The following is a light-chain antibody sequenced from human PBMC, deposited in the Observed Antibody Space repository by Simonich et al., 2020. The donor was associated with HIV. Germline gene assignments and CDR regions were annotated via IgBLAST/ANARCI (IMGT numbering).Light chain of an antibody. CDR2: SAS. V-gene: IGKV1-33*01. CDR1: LDINNY. Sequence: DIQMTQSPSSLSASVGARVTLTCQSSLDINNYLNWYQQKPGKAPNLLVYSASNLETGVPSRFSGGGSGTDFTFTISSLQPEDIGTYYCQQYDNLPWTFGQGTKVEIK. J-gene: IGKJ1*01. CDR3: QQYDNLPWT.